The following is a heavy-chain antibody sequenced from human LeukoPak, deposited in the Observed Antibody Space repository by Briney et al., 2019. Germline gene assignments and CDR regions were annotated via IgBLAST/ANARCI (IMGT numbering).Heavy chain of an antibody. V-gene: IGHV1-8*01. J-gene: IGHJ4*02. CDR3: ARGVGYCSGGSCYRGGAFDY. D-gene: IGHD2-15*01. CDR2: MKPNSGNT. CDR1: GYTFTSYD. Sequence: ASVKVSCKASGYTFTSYDINWVRQATGQGLEWMGWMKPNSGNTGYAQKFQGRVTMTRNTSISTAYMELSSLRSEDTAVYYCARGVGYCSGGSCYRGGAFDYWGQGTLVTVSS.